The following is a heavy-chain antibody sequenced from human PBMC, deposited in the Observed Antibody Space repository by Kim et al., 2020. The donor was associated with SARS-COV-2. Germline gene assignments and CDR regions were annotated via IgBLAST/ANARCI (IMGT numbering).Heavy chain of an antibody. CDR1: GYTFTGYY. CDR3: ARMGESGSYPGFDY. CDR2: INPNSGGT. J-gene: IGHJ4*02. Sequence: ASVKVSCKASGYTFTGYYMHWVRQAPGQGLEWMGWINPNSGGTNYAQKFQGWVTMTRDTSISTAYMELSRLRSDDTAVYYCARMGESGSYPGFDYWGQGTLVTVSS. D-gene: IGHD1-26*01. V-gene: IGHV1-2*04.